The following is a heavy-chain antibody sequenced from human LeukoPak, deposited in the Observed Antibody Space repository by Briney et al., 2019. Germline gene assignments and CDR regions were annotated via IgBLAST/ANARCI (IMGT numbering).Heavy chain of an antibody. CDR3: AKDEVVPGYYYTDV. V-gene: IGHV3-21*01. D-gene: IGHD2-2*01. J-gene: IGHJ6*03. CDR1: GFTFSSYS. CDR2: ISSSSSYI. Sequence: GGSLRLSCAASGFTFSSYSMNWVRQAPGKGLEWVSSISSSSSYIYYADSVKGRFTISRDNAKNSLYLQMNSLRAEDTAVYYCAKDEVVPGYYYTDVWGRGTTVTISS.